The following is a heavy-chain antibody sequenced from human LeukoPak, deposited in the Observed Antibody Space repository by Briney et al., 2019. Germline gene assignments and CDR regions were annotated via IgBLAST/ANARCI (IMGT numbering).Heavy chain of an antibody. CDR1: GFTVSSNH. V-gene: IGHV3-53*01. CDR3: ARYYDFWSGYSDY. Sequence: AGGSLRLSCAASGFTVSSNHMSWVRQAPGKGLEWVSVIYSGGSTYYADSVKGRFTISRDNSKNTLYLQMNSLRAEDTAVYYCARYYDFWSGYSDYWGQGTLVTVSS. J-gene: IGHJ4*02. CDR2: IYSGGST. D-gene: IGHD3-3*01.